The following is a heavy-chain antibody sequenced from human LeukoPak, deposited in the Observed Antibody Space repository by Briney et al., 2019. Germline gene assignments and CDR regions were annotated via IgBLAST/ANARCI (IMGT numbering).Heavy chain of an antibody. V-gene: IGHV4-59*01. CDR1: GGSIRSYY. CDR3: ARSVYDWDPRYYMDV. J-gene: IGHJ6*03. Sequence: SETLSLTCTVSGGSIRSYYWTWIRQSPGKGLEWIGYGYHSGGTSYNPSLRSRVIISVDMSKNQFSLRLTSVTAADTAIYYCARSVYDWDPRYYMDVWGKGTTVTVSS. D-gene: IGHD3-9*01. CDR2: GYHSGGT.